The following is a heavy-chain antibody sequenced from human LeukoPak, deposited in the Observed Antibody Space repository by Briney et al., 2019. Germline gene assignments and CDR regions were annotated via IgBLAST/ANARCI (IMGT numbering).Heavy chain of an antibody. CDR2: INHSGST. V-gene: IGHV4-34*01. CDR3: AKSSKN. J-gene: IGHJ1*01. Sequence: SETLSLTCAVYGGSFSGYYWSWIRQPPGKGLEWIGEINHSGSTNYNPSLKGRVTISVDTSKNQFSLKRSSVTAADTAVYYCAKSSKNWGQGTLVTVSS. D-gene: IGHD6-6*01. CDR1: GGSFSGYY.